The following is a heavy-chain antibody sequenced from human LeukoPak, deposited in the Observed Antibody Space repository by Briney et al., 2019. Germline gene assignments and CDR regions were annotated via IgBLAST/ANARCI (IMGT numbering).Heavy chain of an antibody. CDR2: IYYSGST. Sequence: SETLSLTCTVSGCSISSSSDYWGWIRQPPGKGLEWIGSIYYSGSTYYNPSLKSRVTISVDTSKNQFSLKLSSVTAADTAVYYCARRPWRIQLWYWGQGTLVTVSS. J-gene: IGHJ4*02. D-gene: IGHD5-18*01. CDR3: ARRPWRIQLWY. V-gene: IGHV4-39*01. CDR1: GCSISSSSDY.